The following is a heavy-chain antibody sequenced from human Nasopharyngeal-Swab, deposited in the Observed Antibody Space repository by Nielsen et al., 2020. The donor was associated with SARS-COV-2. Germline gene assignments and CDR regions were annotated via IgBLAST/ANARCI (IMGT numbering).Heavy chain of an antibody. V-gene: IGHV4-59*12. CDR2: IYYSGST. CDR3: ARGPQGGSRRPYYFDY. J-gene: IGHJ4*02. Sequence: RQAPGKGLEWIGYIYYSGSTNYNPSLKSRVTISVDTSKNQFSLKLSSVTAADTAVYYCARGPQGGSRRPYYFDYWGQGTLVTVSS. D-gene: IGHD1-26*01.